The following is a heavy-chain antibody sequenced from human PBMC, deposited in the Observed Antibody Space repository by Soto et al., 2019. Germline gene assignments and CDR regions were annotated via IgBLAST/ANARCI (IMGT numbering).Heavy chain of an antibody. J-gene: IGHJ4*02. CDR1: GYNFNTFD. Sequence: GASVKDSCNASGYNFNTFDIYWVRQATGHGLEWMRWMNPNSGNTGYAQELLGTVTMTRYTSNTTAYMELTSLTSDDTGVYYCAGGNFRYWGQGTPVTVSS. CDR2: MNPNSGNT. V-gene: IGHV1-8*02. CDR3: AGGNFRY.